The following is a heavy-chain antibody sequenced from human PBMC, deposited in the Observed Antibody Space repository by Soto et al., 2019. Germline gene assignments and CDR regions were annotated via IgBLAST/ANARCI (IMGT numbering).Heavy chain of an antibody. CDR2: INAGNGNR. J-gene: IGHJ4*02. Sequence: QVQLVQSGAEVKKPGASVKVSCKASGYTFTSYAMHWVRQAPGQRLEWTGWINAGNGNRKYSQKFQGRVTITRDTSASTAYMELSSLRSEDTAVYYCARDSPPSDYWGQGTLVTVSS. CDR3: ARDSPPSDY. V-gene: IGHV1-3*01. CDR1: GYTFTSYA.